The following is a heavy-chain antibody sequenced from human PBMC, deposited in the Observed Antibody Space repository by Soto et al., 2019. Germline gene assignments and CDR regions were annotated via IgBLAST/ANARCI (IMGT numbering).Heavy chain of an antibody. CDR2: ISSSSSTI. Sequence: PGGSLRLSCAASGFTFSSYSMNWVRQAPGKGLEWVSYISSSSSTIYYADSVKGRFTTSRDNAKNSLYLQMNSLRDEDTAVYYCARDDAYYDFWSGYYSHYGMDVWGQGTTVTVSS. CDR3: ARDDAYYDFWSGYYSHYGMDV. D-gene: IGHD3-3*01. V-gene: IGHV3-48*02. J-gene: IGHJ6*02. CDR1: GFTFSSYS.